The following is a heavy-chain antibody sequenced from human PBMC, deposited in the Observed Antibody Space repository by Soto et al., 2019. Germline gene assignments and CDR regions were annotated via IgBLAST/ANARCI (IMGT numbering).Heavy chain of an antibody. CDR2: ISGSGGST. J-gene: IGHJ3*02. Sequence: GGSLRLSCAASGFTFSSYAMSWVRQAPGKGLEWVSAISGSGGSTYYADSVKGRFTISRDNSKNTLYLQMNSLRAEDTAVYYCAKDELYSSGWFDAFDIWGQGTMVTVSS. V-gene: IGHV3-23*01. CDR1: GFTFSSYA. CDR3: AKDELYSSGWFDAFDI. D-gene: IGHD6-19*01.